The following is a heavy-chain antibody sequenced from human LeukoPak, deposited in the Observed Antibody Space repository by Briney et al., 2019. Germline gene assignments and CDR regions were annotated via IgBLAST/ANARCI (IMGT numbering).Heavy chain of an antibody. CDR1: GGSISSYY. CDR2: IYYSGST. J-gene: IGHJ4*02. Sequence: PSETLSLTRTVSGGSISSYYWSWIRQPPGKGLEWIGYIYYSGSTNYNPSLKSRVTISVDTSKNQFSLKLSSVTAADTAVYYCASIGLEMATVDYWGQGTLVTVSS. V-gene: IGHV4-59*01. CDR3: ASIGLEMATVDY. D-gene: IGHD5-24*01.